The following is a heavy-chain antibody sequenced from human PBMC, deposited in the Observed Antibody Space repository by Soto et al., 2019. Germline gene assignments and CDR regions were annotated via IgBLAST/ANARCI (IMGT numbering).Heavy chain of an antibody. CDR1: GDSISSSSYY. V-gene: IGHV4-39*07. D-gene: IGHD5-12*01. J-gene: IGHJ4*02. CDR2: IYHSGDT. CDR3: ARAAGWLRSAIDY. Sequence: SETLSLTCTVSGDSISSSSYYWGWIRQPPGKGLEWIGEIYHSGDTNYNPSLKSRVTISVDTSKNQFSLKLSSVTAADTAVYYCARAAGWLRSAIDYWGQGTLVTVSS.